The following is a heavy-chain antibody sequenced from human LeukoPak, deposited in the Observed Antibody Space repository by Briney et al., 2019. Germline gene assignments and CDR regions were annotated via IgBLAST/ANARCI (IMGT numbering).Heavy chain of an antibody. CDR3: ARGEVDYDFFYYMDV. V-gene: IGHV3-74*01. D-gene: IGHD3-3*01. CDR2: MNSDGSST. CDR1: GFTFSNYW. J-gene: IGHJ6*03. Sequence: GGSLRLSCAASGFTFSNYWMHWVRQAPGKGLVWVSRMNSDGSSTSYADSVKGRFTISRDNAKNTLYLQTNSLRAEDTAVYYCARGEVDYDFFYYMDVWGKGTTVTVSS.